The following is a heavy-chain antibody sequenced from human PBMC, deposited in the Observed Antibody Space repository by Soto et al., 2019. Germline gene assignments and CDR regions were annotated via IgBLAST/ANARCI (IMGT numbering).Heavy chain of an antibody. CDR3: ARDVEGLAPFTPRN. J-gene: IGHJ4*02. Sequence: LRLSCAASGFQFSNHAMSWVRQAPGKGLEWVSGISGTSSRTYYLDSVKGRFTVSRDNSKNTLFLQMTSLRDEDTAFYFCARDVEGLAPFTPRNWGPGTLVTVSS. CDR2: ISGTSSRT. V-gene: IGHV3-23*01. D-gene: IGHD6-19*01. CDR1: GFQFSNHA.